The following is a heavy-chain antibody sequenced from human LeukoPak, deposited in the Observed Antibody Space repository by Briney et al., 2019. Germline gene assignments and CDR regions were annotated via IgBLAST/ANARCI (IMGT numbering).Heavy chain of an antibody. J-gene: IGHJ4*02. D-gene: IGHD3-22*01. CDR2: INSDGSST. CDR3: ARGRVTYYYDSSGLH. V-gene: IGHV3-74*01. CDR1: GFTFSSYW. Sequence: GGSLGLSCAASGFTFSSYWMHWVRQAPGKGLVWVSRINSDGSSTSYADSVKGRFTISRDNAKNTLYLQMNSLRAEDTAVYYCARGRVTYYYDSSGLHWGQGTLVTVSS.